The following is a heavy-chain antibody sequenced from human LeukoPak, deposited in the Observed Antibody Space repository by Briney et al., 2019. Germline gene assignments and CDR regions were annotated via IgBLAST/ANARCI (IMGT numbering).Heavy chain of an antibody. V-gene: IGHV3-48*03. CDR2: ISSSGSTI. J-gene: IGHJ6*02. CDR3: ARVGYGDYYYYGMDV. D-gene: IGHD4-17*01. CDR1: GFTFSSYE. Sequence: GGSLRLSCAASGFTFSSYEMNWVRQAPGKGLEWVSYISSSGSTIYYADSVKGRFTISRDNAKNSLYLQMNSLRAEDTAVYHCARVGYGDYYYYGMDVWGQGTTVSVSS.